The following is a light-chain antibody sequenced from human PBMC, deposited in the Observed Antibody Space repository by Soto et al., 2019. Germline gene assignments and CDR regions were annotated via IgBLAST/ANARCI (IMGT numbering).Light chain of an antibody. CDR3: QHHNSYSQT. CDR1: QSIRYY. J-gene: IGKJ1*01. V-gene: IGKV1-5*01. Sequence: DIQLTQSPPTLSASVGDRVTITCRASQSIRYYLAWYQQMPGKAPKLLIYGASSLQSGVSSRFSGSGSGTEFTLTISSLQPDDFATYFCQHHNSYSQTFGQGTK. CDR2: GAS.